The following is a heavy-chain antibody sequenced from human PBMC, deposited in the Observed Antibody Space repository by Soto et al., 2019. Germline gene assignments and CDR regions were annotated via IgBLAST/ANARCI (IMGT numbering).Heavy chain of an antibody. CDR1: GGTFSGYY. CDR3: ATSALRFLEWLPSAPLDC. V-gene: IGHV4-34*08. J-gene: IGHJ4*02. Sequence: SETLSLTCAVYGGTFSGYYWSWIRQPPGKGLEWIGEINHSGTTNYNPSLKSRVTISADTSKNQFSLKLSSVTAADTAVYYCATSALRFLEWLPSAPLDCWGQGTLVTVSS. D-gene: IGHD3-3*01. CDR2: INHSGTT.